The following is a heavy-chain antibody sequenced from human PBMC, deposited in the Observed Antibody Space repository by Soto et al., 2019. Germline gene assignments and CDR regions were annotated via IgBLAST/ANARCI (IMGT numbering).Heavy chain of an antibody. CDR3: ARGDRGAFDL. Sequence: EVKLVESEGGLVQPGGSLRLSCAASGFTFSDYWMHWVRQAPGQGLVWVSRIHSDGSSTTYADSVKGRFTISRDNAKNTLYLQMNSLRAEDTAVYYCARGDRGAFDLWGQGTMVTVSS. J-gene: IGHJ3*01. CDR1: GFTFSDYW. CDR2: IHSDGSST. V-gene: IGHV3-74*01.